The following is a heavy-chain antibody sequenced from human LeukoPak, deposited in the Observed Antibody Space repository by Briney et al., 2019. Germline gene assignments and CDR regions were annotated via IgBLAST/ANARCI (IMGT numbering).Heavy chain of an antibody. CDR3: ARDTAAAGTWNRHYYYGMDV. D-gene: IGHD6-13*01. J-gene: IGHJ6*02. Sequence: GGSLRLFCAASGFTFSSYWMSWVRQAPGKGLEWVANIKQDGSEKYYVDSVKGRFTISRDNAKNSLYLQMNSLRAEDTAVYYCARDTAAAGTWNRHYYYGMDVWGQGTTVTVSS. CDR2: IKQDGSEK. CDR1: GFTFSSYW. V-gene: IGHV3-7*01.